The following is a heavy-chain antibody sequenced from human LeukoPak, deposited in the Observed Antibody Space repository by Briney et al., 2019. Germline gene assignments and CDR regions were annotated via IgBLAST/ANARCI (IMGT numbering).Heavy chain of an antibody. D-gene: IGHD6-19*01. CDR3: AKTHDSGWFYFDY. J-gene: IGHJ4*02. CDR2: ISYDGSNK. CDR1: GFTFSTFG. Sequence: GGSLRLSCAASGFTFSTFGMHWVRQAPGKGLEWVAVISYDGSNKYYADSVKGRFTISRDNSKNTLYLQMNSLRAEDTAVYYCAKTHDSGWFYFDYWGQGTLVTVSS. V-gene: IGHV3-30*18.